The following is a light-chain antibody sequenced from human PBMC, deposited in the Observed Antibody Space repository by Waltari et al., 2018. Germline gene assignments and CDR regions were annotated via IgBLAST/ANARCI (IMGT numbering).Light chain of an antibody. CDR1: SSDVGGYIY. Sequence: QSALNQPPSASGSPGQSVAIPCTGTSSDVGGYIYVSWYQQHPGKAPRLLIYHVYKRPSGVPDRFSGSKSGNTASLTVSGLQAEDEADYYCSSYAGRDILVFGGGTRLTVL. CDR2: HVY. CDR3: SSYAGRDILV. J-gene: IGLJ2*01. V-gene: IGLV2-8*01.